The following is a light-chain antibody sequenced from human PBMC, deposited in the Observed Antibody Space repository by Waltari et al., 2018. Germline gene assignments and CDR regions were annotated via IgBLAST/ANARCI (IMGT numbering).Light chain of an antibody. CDR3: SSYTSSRIYV. J-gene: IGLJ1*01. CDR2: FVN. CDR1: SSDIGSYNY. V-gene: IGLV2-14*03. Sequence: QSALTQPASVSGSPGQSITISCTGTSSDIGSYNYVAWYQQHPGKAPKLMIFFVNNRPSGVSNRFSGSKSGNTASLTISGLQAEDEADYYCSSYTSSRIYVFGTGTKVTVL.